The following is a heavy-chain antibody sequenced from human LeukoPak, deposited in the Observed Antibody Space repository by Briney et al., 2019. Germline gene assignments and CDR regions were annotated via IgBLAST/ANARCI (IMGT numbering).Heavy chain of an antibody. D-gene: IGHD3-10*01. CDR2: INSDGSST. Sequence: PGGSLRLSCAAAAFTFSSYWMHWVRQAPGKGLVWVSRINSDGSSTTYADSVKGRFGISRDNAKNTLYLQMNSLRAGCTAVYYCARDVISPPYYFDYWGQGTLVTVSS. CDR1: AFTFSSYW. CDR3: ARDVISPPYYFDY. J-gene: IGHJ4*02. V-gene: IGHV3-74*01.